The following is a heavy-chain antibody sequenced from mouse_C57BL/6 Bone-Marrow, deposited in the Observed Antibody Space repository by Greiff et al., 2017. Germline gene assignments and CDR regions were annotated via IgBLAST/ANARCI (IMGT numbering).Heavy chain of an antibody. Sequence: QVQLQQSGPELVKPGASVKISCKASGYAFSSSWMNWVKQRPGKGLEWIGRIYPGDGDTNYNGKFKGKATLTADKSSSTAYMQLSSLTSEDSAVYFCAIYDGYYDWVWCAYWGQGTLVTVSA. CDR2: IYPGDGDT. CDR3: AIYDGYYDWVWCAY. D-gene: IGHD2-3*01. CDR1: GYAFSSSW. J-gene: IGHJ3*01. V-gene: IGHV1-82*01.